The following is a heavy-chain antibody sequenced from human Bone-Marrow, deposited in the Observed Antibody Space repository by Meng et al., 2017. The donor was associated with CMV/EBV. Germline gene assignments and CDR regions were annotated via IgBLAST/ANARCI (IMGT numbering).Heavy chain of an antibody. V-gene: IGHV3-66*02. CDR2: IYSGGST. D-gene: IGHD6-13*01. CDR3: ARRGIAALNDAFDI. Sequence: ETLSLTCAASGFTVSSNYMSWVRQAPGEGLEWVSVIYSGGSTYYADSVKGRFTISRDNSKNTLDLQMNSLRAEDTAVYYCARRGIAALNDAFDIWGQGTMVTVSS. CDR1: GFTVSSNY. J-gene: IGHJ3*02.